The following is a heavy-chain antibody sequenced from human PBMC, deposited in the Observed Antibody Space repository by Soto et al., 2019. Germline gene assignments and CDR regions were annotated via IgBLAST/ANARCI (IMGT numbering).Heavy chain of an antibody. D-gene: IGHD5-18*01. CDR2: ISYDGSNK. CDR1: GFTFSSYA. J-gene: IGHJ6*02. CDR3: ARGDTAMIYGMDV. V-gene: IGHV3-30-3*01. Sequence: GGSLRLSCAASGFTFSSYAMHWVRQAPGKGLEWVAVISYDGSNKYYADSVKGRFTISSDNSKNTLYLQMNSLRADATSDTYCARGDTAMIYGMDVWGQGPTVTVSS.